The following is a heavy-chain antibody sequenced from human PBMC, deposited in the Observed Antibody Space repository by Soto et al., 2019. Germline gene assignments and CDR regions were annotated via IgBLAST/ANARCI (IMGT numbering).Heavy chain of an antibody. CDR3: AKERVTMVRGALGP. CDR2: ISGSGGST. J-gene: IGHJ5*02. V-gene: IGHV3-23*01. CDR1: VFTFSSYA. Sequence: RWSLRLSCSASVFTFSSYAMSWVRQAPGKGLEWVSAISGSGGSTYYADSVKGRFTISRDNSKNTLYLQMDSLRAEDTAVYYCAKERVTMVRGALGPWGQGTLVTVSS. D-gene: IGHD3-10*01.